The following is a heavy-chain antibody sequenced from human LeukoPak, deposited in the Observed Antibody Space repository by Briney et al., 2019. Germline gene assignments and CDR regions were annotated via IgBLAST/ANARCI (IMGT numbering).Heavy chain of an antibody. D-gene: IGHD3-10*01. V-gene: IGHV1-46*01. CDR1: GYTFTSYY. CDR2: INPSGGST. Sequence: GASVKVSCKASGYTFTSYYMHWVRQAPGQGLEWMGIINPSGGSTSYAQKFQGRVTMTRDTSTSTVYMELSSLRSEDTAVYYCAMDYYGPGSYSNWGQGTLVTVSS. CDR3: AMDYYGPGSYSN. J-gene: IGHJ4*02.